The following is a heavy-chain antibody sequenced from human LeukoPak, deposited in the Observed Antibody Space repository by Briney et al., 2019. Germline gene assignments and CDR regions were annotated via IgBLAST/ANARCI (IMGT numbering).Heavy chain of an antibody. CDR3: ARRPNSSGWYY. CDR1: GGSFSGYY. J-gene: IGHJ4*02. D-gene: IGHD6-19*01. Sequence: SETLSLTCAVYGGSFSGYYWSWIRQPPGKGLEWIGYIYYSGSTNYNPSLKSRVTISVDTSKNQFSLKLSSVTAADTAVYYCARRPNSSGWYYFGQGTLVTVSS. V-gene: IGHV4-59*01. CDR2: IYYSGST.